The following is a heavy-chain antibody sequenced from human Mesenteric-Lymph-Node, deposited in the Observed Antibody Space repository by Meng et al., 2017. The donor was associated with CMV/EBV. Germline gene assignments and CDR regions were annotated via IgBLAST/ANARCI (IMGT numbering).Heavy chain of an antibody. CDR2: IRYDGSNK. CDR1: GFSFSSYG. J-gene: IGHJ4*02. D-gene: IGHD3-16*01. V-gene: IGHV3-30*02. CDR3: AKGGGSYIDF. Sequence: GGSLRLSCAASGFSFSSYGMHWVRQAPGKGLEWVAFIRYDGSNKYFADSEKGRVTISRDNSKNTLYPQMNSLRAEDTAVYFCAKGGGSYIDFWGQGTLVTVSS.